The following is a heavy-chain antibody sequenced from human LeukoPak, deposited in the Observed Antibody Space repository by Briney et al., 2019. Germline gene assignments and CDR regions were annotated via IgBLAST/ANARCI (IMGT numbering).Heavy chain of an antibody. CDR2: ISYDGSNK. CDR1: GFTFSSYA. D-gene: IGHD2-15*01. J-gene: IGHJ6*02. Sequence: GGSLRLSCAASGFTFSSYAMHWVRQAPGKGLEWVAVISYDGSNKYYADSVKGRFTISRDNSKNTLYLQMNSLRAEDTAVYYCAKDLLISSYCSGGSCYSYGMDVWGQGTTVTVSS. CDR3: AKDLLISSYCSGGSCYSYGMDV. V-gene: IGHV3-30-3*01.